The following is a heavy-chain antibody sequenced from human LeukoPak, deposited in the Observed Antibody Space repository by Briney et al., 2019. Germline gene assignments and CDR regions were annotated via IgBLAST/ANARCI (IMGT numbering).Heavy chain of an antibody. CDR2: IYTSGST. Sequence: PSETLSLTCTVSGGSISSGSYYWSWIRQPAGKGLEWIGRIYTSGSTNYNPSLKSRVTISVDTSKNQFSLKLSSVTAADTAVYYCARVGFGEFAPHYWGQGTLVTVSS. CDR1: GGSISSGSYY. J-gene: IGHJ4*02. D-gene: IGHD3-10*01. CDR3: ARVGFGEFAPHY. V-gene: IGHV4-61*02.